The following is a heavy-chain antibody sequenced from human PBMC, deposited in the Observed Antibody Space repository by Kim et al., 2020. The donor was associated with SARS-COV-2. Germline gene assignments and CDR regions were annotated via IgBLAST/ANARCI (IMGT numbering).Heavy chain of an antibody. J-gene: IGHJ6*02. CDR1: GYTFTSYA. CDR2: INTNTGNP. CDR3: AIYDFWSGYHTDV. D-gene: IGHD3-3*01. Sequence: ASVKFSCKASGYTFTSYAMNRVRQAPGQGLEWMGWINTNTGNPTYAQGFTGRFVFSLDTSVSTAYLQISSLKAEDTAVYYCAIYDFWSGYHTDVWGQGTTVTVSS. V-gene: IGHV7-4-1*02.